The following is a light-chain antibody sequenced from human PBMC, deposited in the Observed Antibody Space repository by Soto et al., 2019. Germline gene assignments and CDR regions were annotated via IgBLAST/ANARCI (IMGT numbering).Light chain of an antibody. V-gene: IGKV1-27*01. CDR1: QGINNY. CDR3: QKFDRWPWT. CDR2: AAS. J-gene: IGKJ1*01. Sequence: DIQMTQSPSSLSASVGDRVSITCRASQGINNYLAWYQQKPGKVPKLLIYAASTLQSGVPSRFSGSGSGTEFTLTINSLQSEDFAVYYCQKFDRWPWTFGQGTKVEIK.